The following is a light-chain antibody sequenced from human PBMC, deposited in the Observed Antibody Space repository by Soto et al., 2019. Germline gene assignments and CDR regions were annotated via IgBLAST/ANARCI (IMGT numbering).Light chain of an antibody. CDR3: QSYDSSLSGYV. CDR2: ANN. J-gene: IGLJ1*01. Sequence: QTVVTQPPSVSGAPGQRVTISCTGGSSNIGAGNDVHWYQHLPGTAPKLLIYANNNRPSGVPDRFSGSKSGTSASLAITGLRAEDEADYYCQSYDSSLSGYVFGTGTKLTVL. CDR1: SSNIGAGND. V-gene: IGLV1-40*01.